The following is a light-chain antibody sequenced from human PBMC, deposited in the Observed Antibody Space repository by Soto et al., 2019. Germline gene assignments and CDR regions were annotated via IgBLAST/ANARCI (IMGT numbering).Light chain of an antibody. CDR3: HQYYSYPKT. J-gene: IGKJ1*01. CDR2: KAS. V-gene: IGKV1-5*03. CDR1: QSISSW. Sequence: DIQMTQSPSTLSASVGDRVTITGRASQSISSWLAWYQQKPGKAPKLLIYKASSLESGVPSRFSGSGSGTEFTLTISSLQPDDFATYFCHQYYSYPKTFGQGTKGDIK.